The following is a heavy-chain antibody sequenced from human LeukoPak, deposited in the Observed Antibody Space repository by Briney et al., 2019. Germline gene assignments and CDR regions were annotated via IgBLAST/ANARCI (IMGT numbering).Heavy chain of an antibody. CDR1: GGSISSYY. D-gene: IGHD3-22*01. V-gene: IGHV4-34*01. CDR2: INHSGST. Sequence: PSETLSLTCTVSGGSISSYYWSWIRQPPGKGLEWIGEINHSGSTNYNPSLKSRVTISVDTSKNQFSLKLSSVTAADTAVYYCARGPPTYYYDSSGYQWRAFDIWGQGTMVTVSS. J-gene: IGHJ3*02. CDR3: ARGPPTYYYDSSGYQWRAFDI.